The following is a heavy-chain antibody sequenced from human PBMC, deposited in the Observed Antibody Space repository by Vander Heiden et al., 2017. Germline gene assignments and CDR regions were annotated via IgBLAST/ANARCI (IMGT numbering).Heavy chain of an antibody. V-gene: IGHV3-23*01. Sequence: EVQLLVSGGGLVQPGGSLRLSCAASGPTFSSDAMGWVRQAPGRGLDWVSAISGSGGSTYYADSVKGRFTISRDNSKNTLYLQMNSLRAEDTAVYYCARELELSLPHFDYWGQGTLVTVSS. D-gene: IGHD1-7*01. CDR1: GPTFSSDA. J-gene: IGHJ4*02. CDR3: ARELELSLPHFDY. CDR2: ISGSGGST.